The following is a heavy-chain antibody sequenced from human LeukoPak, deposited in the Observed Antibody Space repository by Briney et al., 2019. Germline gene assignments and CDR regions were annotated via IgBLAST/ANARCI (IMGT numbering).Heavy chain of an antibody. Sequence: KPSETLSLTCTVSGGSMSSHYWTLIRQPPGKGLEWIGYIFYTGRTRYNPSLQRRVTISVDTSMNHFSLKLTSVTAADTAAYYCARLLDNDSSGHPDTFDMWGQGTMVSVSS. V-gene: IGHV4-59*11. D-gene: IGHD3-22*01. CDR2: IFYTGRT. CDR3: ARLLDNDSSGHPDTFDM. J-gene: IGHJ3*02. CDR1: GGSMSSHY.